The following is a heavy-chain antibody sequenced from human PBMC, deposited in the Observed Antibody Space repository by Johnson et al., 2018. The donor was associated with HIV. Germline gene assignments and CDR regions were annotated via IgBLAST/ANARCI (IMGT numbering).Heavy chain of an antibody. CDR2: IYSGGST. J-gene: IGHJ3*02. CDR1: GFTVSSNY. Sequence: VQLVESGGGLIQPGGSLRLSCAASGFTVSSNYMSWVRQAPGKGLEWVSVIYSGGSTYYADSVKGRFTISSDNSKNTLYLQMNSLRAEDTALYYCAKSTQASIVRESGPYGAFDIWGQGTMVTVSS. V-gene: IGHV3-66*03. D-gene: IGHD3-10*01. CDR3: AKSTQASIVRESGPYGAFDI.